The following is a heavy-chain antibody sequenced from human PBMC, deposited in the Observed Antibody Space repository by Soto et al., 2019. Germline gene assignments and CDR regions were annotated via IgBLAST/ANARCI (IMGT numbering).Heavy chain of an antibody. CDR2: ISYDGSNK. CDR1: GFTFSSYG. D-gene: IGHD3-10*01. J-gene: IGHJ5*02. Sequence: GGSLRLSCAASGFTFSSYGMHWVRQAPGKGLEWVAVISYDGSNKYYADSVKGRFTISRDNSKNTLYLQMNSLRAEDTAVYYCAKDHLITMVRGVPGWLDPWGQGTLVTVSS. CDR3: AKDHLITMVRGVPGWLDP. V-gene: IGHV3-30*18.